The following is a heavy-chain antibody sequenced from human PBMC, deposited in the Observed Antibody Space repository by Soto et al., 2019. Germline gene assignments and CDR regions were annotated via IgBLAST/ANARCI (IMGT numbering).Heavy chain of an antibody. D-gene: IGHD1-7*01. J-gene: IGHJ6*02. CDR3: ARGFGELRSTYYYDYGMDV. CDR2: IIPIFGTA. Sequence: QVQLVQSGAEVKKPGSSVKVSCKASGGTFSSYAISWVRQAPGQGLEWMGGIIPIFGTANYAQKFQGRVTITADKSTSTAYMELRSLRSEDTAVDDCARGFGELRSTYYYDYGMDVWGQGATVTVSS. V-gene: IGHV1-69*06. CDR1: GGTFSSYA.